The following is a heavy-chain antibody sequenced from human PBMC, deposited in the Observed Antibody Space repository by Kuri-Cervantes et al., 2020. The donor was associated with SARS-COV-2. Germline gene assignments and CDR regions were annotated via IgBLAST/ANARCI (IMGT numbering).Heavy chain of an antibody. V-gene: IGHV3-7*01. CDR3: AKDQSARYYDSSGLFDY. Sequence: GRSLKISCAASGFTFSSYWMSWVRQAPGKGLEWVANIKQDGSEKYYVDSVKGRFTISRDNAKNSLYLQMNSLRAEDTAVYYCAKDQSARYYDSSGLFDYWGQGTLVTVSS. D-gene: IGHD3-22*01. CDR1: GFTFSSYW. J-gene: IGHJ4*02. CDR2: IKQDGSEK.